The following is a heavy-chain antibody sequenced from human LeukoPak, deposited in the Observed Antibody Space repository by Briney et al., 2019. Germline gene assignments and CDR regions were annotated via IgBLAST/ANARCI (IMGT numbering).Heavy chain of an antibody. CDR3: ATESYSGSYLYAFDI. J-gene: IGHJ3*02. D-gene: IGHD1-26*01. CDR1: GYTLTELS. V-gene: IGHV1-24*01. Sequence: ASVKVSCKVSGYTLTELSMHWVRQAPGKGLEWMGGFDPEDGETIYAQKFQGRVTMTEDTSTDTAYMELSSLRSEVTAVYYCATESYSGSYLYAFDIWGQGTMVTVSS. CDR2: FDPEDGET.